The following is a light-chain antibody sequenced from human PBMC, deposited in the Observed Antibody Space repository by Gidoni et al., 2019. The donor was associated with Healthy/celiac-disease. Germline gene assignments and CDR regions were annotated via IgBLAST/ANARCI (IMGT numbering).Light chain of an antibody. Sequence: EIVLTQSPATLSLSPGERATLSCRASQSVSSYLAWYQQKPGQAPRLLIYDASNRATGITARFSGSGSGTDFTLTISSLEPEDFEVYYCQQRSNWPPSFGQGTKLEIK. J-gene: IGKJ2*01. CDR2: DAS. CDR1: QSVSSY. V-gene: IGKV3-11*01. CDR3: QQRSNWPPS.